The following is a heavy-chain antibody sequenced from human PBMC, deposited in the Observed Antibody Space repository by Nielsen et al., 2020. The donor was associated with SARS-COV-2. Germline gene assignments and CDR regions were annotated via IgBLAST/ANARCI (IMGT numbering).Heavy chain of an antibody. CDR3: ARGGERDYYYYYGMDV. CDR1: GYTFTSYA. J-gene: IGHJ6*02. CDR2: INTNTGNP. D-gene: IGHD3-16*01. V-gene: IGHV7-4-1*02. Sequence: ASVKVSCKASGYTFTSYAMNWVRQAPGQGLEWMGWINTNTGNPTYAQGFTGRFVFSLDTSVSTAYLQISSLKAEDTAVYYCARGGERDYYYYYGMDVWGQGTTVTVSS.